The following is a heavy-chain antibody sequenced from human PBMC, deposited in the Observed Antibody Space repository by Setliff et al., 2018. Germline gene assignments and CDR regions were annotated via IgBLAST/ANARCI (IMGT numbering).Heavy chain of an antibody. CDR1: GGSISSYY. D-gene: IGHD3-10*01. CDR2: VYYTGDT. CDR3: AGSQGSGGYYSNSPYYFHY. Sequence: SETLSLTCTVSGGSISSYYWSWIRQPPGKELEWMAYVYYTGDTYYNPSLKSRIAISIDTSKNQYSLNLISVTAADTAVYYCAGSQGSGGYYSNSPYYFHYWGQGTLVTVSS. V-gene: IGHV4-59*03. J-gene: IGHJ4*02.